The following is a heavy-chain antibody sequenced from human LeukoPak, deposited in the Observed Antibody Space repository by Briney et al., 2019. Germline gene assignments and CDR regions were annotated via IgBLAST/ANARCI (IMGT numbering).Heavy chain of an antibody. CDR1: GFTFNNYA. CDR2: ISGSGGTA. J-gene: IGHJ5*01. CDR3: AKSSGYSDYAWFDY. Sequence: GGSLRLSCAASGFTFNNYAMNWVRQAPGKGLEWVSLISGSGGTAYYADSVKGRFTISRDKSKNTVFLQMNSLRDDDTALYFCAKSSGYSDYAWFDYWGQGTLVTVSS. V-gene: IGHV3-23*01. D-gene: IGHD4-11*01.